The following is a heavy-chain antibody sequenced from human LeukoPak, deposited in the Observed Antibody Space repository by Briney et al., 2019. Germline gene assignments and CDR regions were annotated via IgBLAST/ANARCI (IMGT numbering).Heavy chain of an antibody. D-gene: IGHD4-17*01. V-gene: IGHV4-61*01. CDR2: VYYSGST. Sequence: PSETLSLTCTVSGGSVSSGSYYWSWIRQPPGKGLEWIGYVYYSGSTNYNPSLKSRVTISVDTSKNQFSLKLSSVTAADTAVYYCANGYYYGMDVWGQGTTVTVSS. CDR1: GGSVSSGSYY. CDR3: ANGYYYGMDV. J-gene: IGHJ6*02.